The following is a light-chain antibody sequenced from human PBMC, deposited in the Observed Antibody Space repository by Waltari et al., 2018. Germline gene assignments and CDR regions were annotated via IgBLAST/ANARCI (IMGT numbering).Light chain of an antibody. J-gene: IGLJ1*01. CDR1: SRDVGGYNY. CDR2: EVS. CDR3: SSYTSSSIFYG. V-gene: IGLV2-14*01. Sequence: QSALTQPASVSGSPGQSLTIPCTGTSRDVGGYNYVSWYQQPPGKAPKLMIYEVSNRPSGVYSRLSGSMSGNTASLIIAGLQAEDEADYYCSSYTSSSIFYGFGTGTKVTVL.